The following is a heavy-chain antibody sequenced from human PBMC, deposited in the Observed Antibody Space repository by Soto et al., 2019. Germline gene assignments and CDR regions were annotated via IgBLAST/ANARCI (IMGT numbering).Heavy chain of an antibody. J-gene: IGHJ3*02. V-gene: IGHV1-8*01. CDR2: LNPNTDKT. Sequence: ASVKVSCKASGYTFSNYDINLVRQATGQGLEWMGWLNPNTDKTGSAQKFQGRVTMTRNTSISTAYLELSGLRSDDTAVYYCARGIKGLPPSAFDIWGQGTRVTVSS. CDR3: ARGIKGLPPSAFDI. CDR1: GYTFSNYD. D-gene: IGHD5-12*01.